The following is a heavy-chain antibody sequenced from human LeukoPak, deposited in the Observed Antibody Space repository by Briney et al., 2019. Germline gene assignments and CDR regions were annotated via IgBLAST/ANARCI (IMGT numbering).Heavy chain of an antibody. D-gene: IGHD3-10*01. CDR3: AKDRHYYGSGSYYFDY. Sequence: GGSLRLSCAASGITFNSYGMHWVRQAPGKGLEWAAVISYDGSNKYYADSVKGRFTISRDNSKNTLYLQMNSLRAEDTAVYYCAKDRHYYGSGSYYFDYWGQGTLVTVSS. J-gene: IGHJ4*02. V-gene: IGHV3-30*18. CDR2: ISYDGSNK. CDR1: GITFNSYG.